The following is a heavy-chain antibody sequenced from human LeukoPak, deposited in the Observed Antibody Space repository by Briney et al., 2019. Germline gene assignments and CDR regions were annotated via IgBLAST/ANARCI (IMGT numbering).Heavy chain of an antibody. J-gene: IGHJ6*03. CDR1: GGTFSSYA. CDR3: ARSSGRPYYYYYMDV. D-gene: IGHD3-10*01. V-gene: IGHV1-69*13. CDR2: IIPIFGTA. Sequence: ASVTVSCKASGGTFSSYAISWVRQAPGQGLEWMGGIIPIFGTANYAQKFQGRVTITADESTSTAYMELSSLRSEDTAVYYCARSSGRPYYYYYMDVWGKGTTVTISS.